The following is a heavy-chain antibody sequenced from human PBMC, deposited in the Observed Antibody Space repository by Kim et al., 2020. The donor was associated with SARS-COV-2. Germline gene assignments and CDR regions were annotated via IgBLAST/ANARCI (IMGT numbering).Heavy chain of an antibody. CDR3: AKVLRGRNYYYYGMDV. V-gene: IGHV3-20*01. J-gene: IGHJ6*02. D-gene: IGHD2-15*01. Sequence: DFLKGRFTISRDNAKNSLYLQMNSLRPEDTAWYHCAKVLRGRNYYYYGMDVWGRGTTVIVSS.